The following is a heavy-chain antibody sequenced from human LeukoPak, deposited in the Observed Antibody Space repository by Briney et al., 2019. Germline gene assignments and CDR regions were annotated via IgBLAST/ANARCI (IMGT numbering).Heavy chain of an antibody. V-gene: IGHV3-48*03. CDR1: GFTFSSYE. CDR2: ISSSGSTK. J-gene: IGHJ6*04. CDR3: ARKDCGGYAYYYYGLDV. D-gene: IGHD2-21*01. Sequence: GGSLRLSCAASGFTFSSYEMNWVRQAPGKGLEWVSYISSSGSTKYYADSVKGRFTISRDNAKNSLYLQMNSLRAEDTAVYYCARKDCGGYAYYYYGLDVWGKGTTVTVSS.